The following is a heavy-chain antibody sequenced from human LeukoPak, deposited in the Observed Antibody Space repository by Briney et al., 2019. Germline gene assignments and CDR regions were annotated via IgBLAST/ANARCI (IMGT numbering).Heavy chain of an antibody. Sequence: PSQTLSLTCTVSGGSISSGSYYWSWIRQPAGKGLEWIGRIYTSGSTNYNPSLKSRVTISADTSKSQFSLKLSSVTAADTAVYYCARDFRDWLDPWGQGTLVTVSS. CDR3: ARDFRDWLDP. CDR1: GGSISSGSYY. V-gene: IGHV4-61*02. CDR2: IYTSGST. J-gene: IGHJ5*02.